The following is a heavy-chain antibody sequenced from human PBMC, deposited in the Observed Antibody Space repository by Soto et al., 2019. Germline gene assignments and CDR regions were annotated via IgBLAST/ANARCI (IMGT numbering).Heavy chain of an antibody. CDR2: ISFDGRNK. Sequence: QVQLVESGGGVVQPGRSLRLSCAASTFTFSSYGMHWVRQAPGKGLEWVAVISFDGRNKYYADPVKGRFTISRDNSKHTXXLQMNSLRAEDTAVYYCAKDRSTVVTSYYYYGMDVWGQGTTVTVSS. J-gene: IGHJ6*02. D-gene: IGHD4-17*01. CDR1: TFTFSSYG. V-gene: IGHV3-30*18. CDR3: AKDRSTVVTSYYYYGMDV.